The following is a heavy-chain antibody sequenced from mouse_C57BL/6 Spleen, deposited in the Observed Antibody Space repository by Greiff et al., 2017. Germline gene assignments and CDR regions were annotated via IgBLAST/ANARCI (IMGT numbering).Heavy chain of an antibody. CDR2: IDPENGDT. J-gene: IGHJ1*03. Sequence: VHVKQSGAELVRPGASVKLSCTASGFNIKDDYMHWVKQRPEQGLEWIGWIDPENGDTEYASKFQGKATITADTSSNTAYLQLSSLTSEDTAVYYCTDYYGSSDWYFDVWGTGTTVTVSS. D-gene: IGHD1-1*01. CDR1: GFNIKDDY. CDR3: TDYYGSSDWYFDV. V-gene: IGHV14-4*01.